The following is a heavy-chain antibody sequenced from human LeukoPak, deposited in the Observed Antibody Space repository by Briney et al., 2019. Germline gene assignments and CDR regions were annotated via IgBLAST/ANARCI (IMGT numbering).Heavy chain of an antibody. Sequence: PGGSLRLSCAASGFTVRSNYMSWVRQAPGKGLEWVSAISGSGGSTYYADSVKGRFTISRDNSKNTLYLQMNSLRAEDTAVYYCAKDKWELLGSDYWGQGTLVTVSS. CDR1: GFTVRSNY. D-gene: IGHD1-26*01. CDR2: ISGSGGST. V-gene: IGHV3-23*01. CDR3: AKDKWELLGSDY. J-gene: IGHJ4*02.